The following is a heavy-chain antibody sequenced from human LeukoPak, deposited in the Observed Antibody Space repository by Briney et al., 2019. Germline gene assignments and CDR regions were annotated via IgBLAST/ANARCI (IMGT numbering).Heavy chain of an antibody. Sequence: ASVKVSCKASGYTFTSYYMHWVRQAPGQGLEWMGIINPSGGSTSYAQKFQGRVTMTRDTSTSTVYMELSSLRSEDTAVYYCARGSSITMIVVGTGFDYWGQGTLVTVSS. D-gene: IGHD3-22*01. CDR2: INPSGGST. CDR1: GYTFTSYY. J-gene: IGHJ4*02. V-gene: IGHV1-46*01. CDR3: ARGSSITMIVVGTGFDY.